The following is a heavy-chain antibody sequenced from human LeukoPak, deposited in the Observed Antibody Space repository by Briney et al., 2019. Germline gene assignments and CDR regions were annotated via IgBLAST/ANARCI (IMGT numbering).Heavy chain of an antibody. J-gene: IGHJ5*02. Sequence: PSGTLSLTCAVSGGSISSTDWWSWVRQPPGKGLEWIGEIYHSGSTNYNPSLMSRVIISIDKSENQFSLKLRSVTAADTAVYYCAREHARDYDDYPPVFYPWGQGTLVPVPS. V-gene: IGHV4-4*02. CDR3: AREHARDYDDYPPVFYP. CDR2: IYHSGST. D-gene: IGHD4-17*01. CDR1: GGSISSTDW.